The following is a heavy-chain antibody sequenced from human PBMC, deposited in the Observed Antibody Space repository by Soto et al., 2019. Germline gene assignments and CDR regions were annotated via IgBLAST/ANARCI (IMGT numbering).Heavy chain of an antibody. CDR2: IYHSGST. Sequence: SETLCLTCAVSGGSISSSNWWSWVRQPPGKGLEWIGEIYHSGSTNYNPSLKSRVTISVDKSKNQFSLKLSSVTAADTAVYYCARSPDSSGYYPRWYYYGMDVWGQGTTVT. V-gene: IGHV4-4*02. CDR1: GGSISSSNW. CDR3: ARSPDSSGYYPRWYYYGMDV. J-gene: IGHJ6*02. D-gene: IGHD3-22*01.